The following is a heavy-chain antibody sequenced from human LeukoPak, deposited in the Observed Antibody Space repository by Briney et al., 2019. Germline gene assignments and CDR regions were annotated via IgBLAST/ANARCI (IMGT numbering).Heavy chain of an antibody. CDR1: GASIGSYY. V-gene: IGHV4-59*01. D-gene: IGHD6-6*01. Sequence: SETLSLTCTVSGASIGSYYWSWIRQPPGKGPEWIGHIYYSRGTNYNPSLKSRVTISVDTSKNHLSLELSSVTAADTAVYYCARAALSSIAARQSFDYWGQGTLVTVSS. CDR2: IYYSRGT. CDR3: ARAALSSIAARQSFDY. J-gene: IGHJ4*02.